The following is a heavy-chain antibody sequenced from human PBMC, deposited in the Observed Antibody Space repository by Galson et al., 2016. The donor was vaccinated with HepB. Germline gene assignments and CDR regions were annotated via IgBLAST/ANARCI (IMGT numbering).Heavy chain of an antibody. CDR3: AKGRSYSNGFYYFDY. CDR2: INTANVNT. D-gene: IGHD6-19*01. Sequence: SVKVSCKASGYTFSTYDVHWVRQAPGQRLEWMGWINTANVNTRYSQNFQGRVTFTRDTSASTAYMELSGLRAEDTAVYYCAKGRSYSNGFYYFDYWGRGTPVTVSS. V-gene: IGHV1-3*04. CDR1: GYTFSTYD. J-gene: IGHJ4*02.